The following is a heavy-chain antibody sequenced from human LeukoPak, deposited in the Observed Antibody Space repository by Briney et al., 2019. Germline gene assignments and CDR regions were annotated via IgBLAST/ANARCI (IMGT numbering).Heavy chain of an antibody. J-gene: IGHJ5*02. CDR3: ARDLYNWFDP. V-gene: IGHV7-4-1*02. CDR2: INTNTGNP. Sequence: ASVKVSCKASGYTFTSYYMHWVRQAPGQGLEWMGWINTNTGNPTYAQGFTGRFVFSLDTSVSTAYLQINSLKSEDTAVYYCARDLYNWFDPWGQGTLVTVSS. CDR1: GYTFTSYY.